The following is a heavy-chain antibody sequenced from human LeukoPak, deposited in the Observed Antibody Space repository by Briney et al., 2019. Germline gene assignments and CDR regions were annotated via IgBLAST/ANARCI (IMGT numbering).Heavy chain of an antibody. J-gene: IGHJ4*02. V-gene: IGHV3-23*01. CDR3: AKEFGDYSPPY. Sequence: GSLRLSCAASGFTFRRYAMNWVRQAPGKGLQWVSTISGGGGNIYYADSVKGRFTISRDNSKNTLSLQINSLRAEDTSVYDCAKEFGDYSPPYWGQGTLVTVSS. D-gene: IGHD3-10*01. CDR2: ISGGGGNI. CDR1: GFTFRRYA.